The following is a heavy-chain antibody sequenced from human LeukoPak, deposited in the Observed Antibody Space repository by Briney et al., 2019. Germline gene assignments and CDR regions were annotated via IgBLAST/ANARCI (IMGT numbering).Heavy chain of an antibody. CDR3: ARATPKHYDSSGCLDY. CDR1: GGSISSYY. D-gene: IGHD3-22*01. J-gene: IGHJ4*02. CDR2: IYYSGST. Sequence: SETLSLTCTVSGGSISSYYWSWIRQPPGKGLEWIGYIYYSGSTNYNPSLKSRVTISVDTSKNQFSLKLSSVTAADTAVYYCARATPKHYDSSGCLDYWGQGTLVPVSS. V-gene: IGHV4-59*01.